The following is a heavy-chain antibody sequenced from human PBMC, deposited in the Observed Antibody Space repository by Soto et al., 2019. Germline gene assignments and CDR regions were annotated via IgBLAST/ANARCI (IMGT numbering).Heavy chain of an antibody. V-gene: IGHV1-69*02. CDR2: IIPILGIA. D-gene: IGHD5-12*01. J-gene: IGHJ4*02. CDR1: GGTFSSYT. Sequence: QVQLVQSGAEVKKPGSSVKVSCKASGGTFSSYTISWVRQAPGQGLEWMGRIIPILGIANYAQKFQGRVTITADKSTSTAYMELSSLRSEDTAVYYCARHQEYSGYENFDYWGQGTLVTVSS. CDR3: ARHQEYSGYENFDY.